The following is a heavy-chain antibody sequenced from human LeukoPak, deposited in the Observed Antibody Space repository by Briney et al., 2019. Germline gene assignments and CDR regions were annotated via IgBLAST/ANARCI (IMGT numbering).Heavy chain of an antibody. V-gene: IGHV1-24*01. J-gene: IGHJ4*02. D-gene: IGHD3-10*01. CDR2: FAPEDGET. Sequence: APVKLSCKESGYTLTELSMHWVRQAPGKGLEWMGGFAPEDGETIYAQKFQDRVTMTEDTSTDTAYMELSSLRSEDTAVYYCATGLWFGELDYWGQGTLVTVSP. CDR3: ATGLWFGELDY. CDR1: GYTLTELS.